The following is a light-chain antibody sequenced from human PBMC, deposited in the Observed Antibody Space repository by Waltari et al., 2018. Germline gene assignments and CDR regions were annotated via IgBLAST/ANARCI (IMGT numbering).Light chain of an antibody. CDR2: GGS. J-gene: IGKJ1*01. Sequence: DIQMTQSPSSLSASIGDRVILTCRASQNINNNLNWYRQKSGKAPKILIFGGSNLQSGVPSRFSGSGSGTEFTLAIHSLQPEDAASYYCQQSYSMSWTFGQGTKVEIK. V-gene: IGKV1-39*01. CDR3: QQSYSMSWT. CDR1: QNINNN.